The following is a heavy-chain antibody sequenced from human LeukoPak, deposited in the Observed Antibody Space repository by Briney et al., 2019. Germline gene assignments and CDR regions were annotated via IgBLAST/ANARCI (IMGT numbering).Heavy chain of an antibody. CDR1: GGTFSSYA. J-gene: IGHJ5*02. Sequence: SVKVSCKASGGTFSSYAISWVRQAPGQALEWMGGTIPILGTANYAQKFQGRVTITADESTSTAYMELSSLRSEDTAVYYCARDLSGSYFPWGQGTLVTVSS. CDR3: ARDLSGSYFP. D-gene: IGHD1-26*01. CDR2: TIPILGTA. V-gene: IGHV1-69*13.